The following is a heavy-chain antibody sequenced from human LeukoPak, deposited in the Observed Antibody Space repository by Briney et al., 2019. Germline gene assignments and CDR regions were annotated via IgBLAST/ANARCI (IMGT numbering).Heavy chain of an antibody. CDR1: GGSISSNSYY. CDR3: ARMRFGELGYFDY. CDR2: FYYSGST. D-gene: IGHD3-10*01. V-gene: IGHV4-61*05. Sequence: KPSETLSLTCTVSGGSISSNSYYWGWIRQPPGKGLEWIGYFYYSGSTNYNPSLTSRVTISVDTSKNQFSLKLSSVTAADTAVYYCARMRFGELGYFDYWGQGTLVTVSS. J-gene: IGHJ4*02.